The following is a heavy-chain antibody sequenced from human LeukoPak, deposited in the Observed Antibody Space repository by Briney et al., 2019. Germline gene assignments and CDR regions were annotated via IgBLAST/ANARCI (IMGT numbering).Heavy chain of an antibody. CDR3: VRYVTVAGYYDYYGMDV. D-gene: IGHD6-19*01. CDR2: IYNSGSS. V-gene: IGHV4-59*11. Sequence: SETLSLTCTVSGGSISNHYWSWIRQPPGKGLEWIGDIYNSGSSNYNPSLKSRVTISVDTSKNQFSLKLSSVTAADTAVYYCVRYVTVAGYYDYYGMDVWGQGTTVTVSS. CDR1: GGSISNHY. J-gene: IGHJ6*02.